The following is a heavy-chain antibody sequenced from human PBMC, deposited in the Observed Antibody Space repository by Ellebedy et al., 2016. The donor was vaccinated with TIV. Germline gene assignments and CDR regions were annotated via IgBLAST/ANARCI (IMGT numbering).Heavy chain of an antibody. V-gene: IGHV4-34*01. CDR3: AREDDILTGQLDY. J-gene: IGHJ4*02. CDR2: INHSGST. D-gene: IGHD3-9*01. CDR1: GGSFSGYY. Sequence: MPSETLSLTCAVYGGSFSGYYWSWIRQPPGKGLEWIGEINHSGSTNYNPSLKSRVIISVDTSKNQFSLKLSSVTAADTAVYYCAREDDILTGQLDYWGQGTLVTVSS.